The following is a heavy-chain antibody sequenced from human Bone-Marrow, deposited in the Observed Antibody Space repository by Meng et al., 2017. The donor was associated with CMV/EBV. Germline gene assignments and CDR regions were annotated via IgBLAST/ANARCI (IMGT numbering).Heavy chain of an antibody. CDR1: GYTFIGYD. V-gene: IGHV1-2*02. J-gene: IGHJ6*02. CDR3: AKSLYTNYYSTYYGLDV. CDR2: INPKSGGT. D-gene: IGHD3-22*01. Sequence: ASVKVSCKGSGYTFIGYDLHWVRQAPGQGLEWMGWINPKSGGTNYAQRFQGRVTMTRDTSINTVYMELRRLRSDDTAVYFCAKSLYTNYYSTYYGLDVWGQGTTVTVSS.